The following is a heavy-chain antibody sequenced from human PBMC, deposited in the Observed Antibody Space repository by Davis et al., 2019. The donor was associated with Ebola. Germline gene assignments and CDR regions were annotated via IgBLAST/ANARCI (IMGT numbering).Heavy chain of an antibody. CDR2: ISSSSSYI. CDR1: GFTVSSNY. CDR3: ARDMRLEGAVDY. Sequence: GESLKISCAASGFTVSSNYMNWVRQAPGKGLEWVSSISSSSSYIYYADSVKGRFTISRDNAKNSLYLQMNSLRAEDTAVYYCARDMRLEGAVDYWGQGTLVTVSS. D-gene: IGHD1-26*01. V-gene: IGHV3-21*01. J-gene: IGHJ4*02.